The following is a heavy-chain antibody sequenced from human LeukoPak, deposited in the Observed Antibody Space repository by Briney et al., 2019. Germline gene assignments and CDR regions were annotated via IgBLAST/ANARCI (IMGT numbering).Heavy chain of an antibody. CDR1: GGSISSSSYY. V-gene: IGHV4-39*07. CDR3: ARDRPQQFGTGGFD. Sequence: PSETLSLTCTVSGGSISSSSYYWGWIRQPPGKGLEWIGSIYYSGSTYYNPSLKSRVTISVDTSKNQFSLKLSSVTAADTAVYYCARDRPQQFGTGGFDWGQGTLVTVSS. D-gene: IGHD1-1*01. J-gene: IGHJ4*02. CDR2: IYYSGST.